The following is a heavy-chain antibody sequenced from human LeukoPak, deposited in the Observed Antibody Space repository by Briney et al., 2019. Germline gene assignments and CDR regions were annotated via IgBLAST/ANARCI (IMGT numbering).Heavy chain of an antibody. J-gene: IGHJ3*02. D-gene: IGHD3-10*01. V-gene: IGHV5-10-1*01. CDR2: IDPSDSYT. Sequence: PGESLKISCQGSGYSFTSYWISWVRQMPGKGLEWMGRIDPSDSYTNYSPSFQGHVTISADKSISTAYLQWSSLKASDTAMYYCARLPEFRDDAFDIWGQGTMVTVSS. CDR1: GYSFTSYW. CDR3: ARLPEFRDDAFDI.